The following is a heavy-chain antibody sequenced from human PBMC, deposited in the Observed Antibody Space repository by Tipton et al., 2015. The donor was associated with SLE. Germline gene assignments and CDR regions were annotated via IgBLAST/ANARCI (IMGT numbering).Heavy chain of an antibody. CDR1: GYTFTDYY. CDR2: INPNSGGT. Sequence: QSGAEVKKPGASVKVSCKASGYTFTDYYMHWVRQAPGQGLEWMGWINPNSGGTNYAQNFQGRVTMTRDSSISTAYMELSSLRSDDTALYYCAHISVLFDLWGKGTMVTVSS. J-gene: IGHJ3*01. D-gene: IGHD2-21*01. V-gene: IGHV1-2*02. CDR3: AHISVLFDL.